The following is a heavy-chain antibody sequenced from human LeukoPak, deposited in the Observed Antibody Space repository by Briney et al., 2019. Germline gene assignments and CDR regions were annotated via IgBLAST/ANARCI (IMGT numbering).Heavy chain of an antibody. CDR1: GYTFTSNY. J-gene: IGHJ3*02. CDR2: IYPRDGST. CDR3: ARAYSGYRAPDAFDI. Sequence: ASVKVSCKASGYTFTSNYIHWVRQAPGQGLEWMGMIYPRDGSTSYAQKFQGRVTVTRDTSTSTVHMELSGLRSEDTAVYYCARAYSGYRAPDAFDIWGQGTMVTVSS. V-gene: IGHV1-46*01. D-gene: IGHD5-12*01.